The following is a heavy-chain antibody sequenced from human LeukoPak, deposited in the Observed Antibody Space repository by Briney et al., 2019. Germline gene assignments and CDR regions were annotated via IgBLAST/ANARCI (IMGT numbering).Heavy chain of an antibody. D-gene: IGHD4-17*01. CDR1: GFTFSDYY. J-gene: IGHJ4*02. CDR3: ASRGLSYGDYAFDY. CDR2: ISSSGSTI. V-gene: IGHV3-11*04. Sequence: GGSLRLSCAASGFTFSDYYMSWIRQAPGKGLEGVSYISSSGSTIYYADSVKGRFTISRDNAKNSLYLQMNSLRAEDTAVYYCASRGLSYGDYAFDYWGQGTLVTVSS.